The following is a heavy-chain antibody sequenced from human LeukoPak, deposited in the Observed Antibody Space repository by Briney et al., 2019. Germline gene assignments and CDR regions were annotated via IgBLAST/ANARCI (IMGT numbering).Heavy chain of an antibody. V-gene: IGHV3-30*04. Sequence: GRSLRLSCAASGFTFSSYAMHWVRRAPGKGLEWVAVISYDGSNKYYADSVKGRFTISRDNSKNTLYLQMNSLRAEDTAVYYCARGPQDYWGQGTLVTVSS. J-gene: IGHJ4*02. CDR2: ISYDGSNK. CDR3: ARGPQDY. CDR1: GFTFSSYA. D-gene: IGHD1-14*01.